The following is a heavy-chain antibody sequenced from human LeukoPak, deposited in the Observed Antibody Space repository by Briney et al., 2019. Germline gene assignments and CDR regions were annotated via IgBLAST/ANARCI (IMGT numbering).Heavy chain of an antibody. V-gene: IGHV4-39*01. CDR2: IYYSGST. Sequence: SETLSLTCTVSGGSISSSSYYWGWIRQPPGKGLEWIGRIYYSGSTYYNPSLKSRVTISVDTSKNQFSLKLSSVTAADTAVYYCARLPRTRPRFDYWGQGTLVTVSS. CDR3: ARLPRTRPRFDY. J-gene: IGHJ4*02. CDR1: GGSISSSSYY.